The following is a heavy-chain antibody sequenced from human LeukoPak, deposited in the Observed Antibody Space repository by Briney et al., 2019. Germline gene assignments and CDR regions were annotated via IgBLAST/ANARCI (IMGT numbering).Heavy chain of an antibody. D-gene: IGHD2-21*02. Sequence: SETLSLTCTVSVGSISSYYWSWIRQPPWKGLEWIGYIYYSGSTNYNPSLKSRVTMSVDTSKNQFSLKLSSVTAADTAVYFCARAAYCGGDCYYYFDYWGQGTLVTVSS. CDR3: ARAAYCGGDCYYYFDY. CDR2: IYYSGST. V-gene: IGHV4-59*01. J-gene: IGHJ4*02. CDR1: VGSISSYY.